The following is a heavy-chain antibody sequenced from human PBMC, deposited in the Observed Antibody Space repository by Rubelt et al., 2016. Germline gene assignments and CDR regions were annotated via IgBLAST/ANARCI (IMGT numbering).Heavy chain of an antibody. CDR2: IYHTGST. V-gene: IGHV4-34*01. Sequence: QVQLQQWGAGLLKPSETLSLTCAVYGGSFSGYYWSWIRQPPGKGLEWIGYIYHTGSTNYNSSLKSRVTVSIDTSKNQVCLKLGALTGAETAVYYCASHFDFWSAIDNWGRGTLVTVSS. CDR3: ASHFDFWSAIDN. D-gene: IGHD3-3*01. J-gene: IGHJ4*02. CDR1: GGSFSGYY.